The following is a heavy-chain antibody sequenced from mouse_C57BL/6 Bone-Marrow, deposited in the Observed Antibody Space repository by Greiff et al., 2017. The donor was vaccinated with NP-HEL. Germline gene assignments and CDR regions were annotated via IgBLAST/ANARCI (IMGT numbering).Heavy chain of an antibody. CDR3: ALYGSPVWDCDV. Sequence: VQLQQSGAELVRPGTSVKMSCKASGYTFTNYWIGWAKQRPGHGLEWIGDIYPGGGYTNYNEKFKGKATLTADKSSSTAYMQFSSLTSEDSDIDYGALYGSPVWDCDVWGTGTTVTVAS. CDR1: GYTFTNYW. V-gene: IGHV1-63*01. J-gene: IGHJ1*03. CDR2: IYPGGGYT. D-gene: IGHD1-1*01.